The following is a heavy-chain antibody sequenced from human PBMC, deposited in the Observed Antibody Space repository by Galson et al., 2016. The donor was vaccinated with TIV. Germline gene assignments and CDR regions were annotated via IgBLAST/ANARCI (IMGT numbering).Heavy chain of an antibody. V-gene: IGHV3-23*01. CDR1: GFTFSSYA. J-gene: IGHJ6*02. Sequence: SLRLSCAASGFTFSSYALTWVRQAPGKGLEWVSAITGGGGSSYYADSVKGRFTIPRDNSKKMLYLQLNSLRAEDTAVYYCAKVPSSGFSYYYGIDVWGQGTTVTVA. CDR3: AKVPSSGFSYYYGIDV. CDR2: ITGGGGSS. D-gene: IGHD3-22*01.